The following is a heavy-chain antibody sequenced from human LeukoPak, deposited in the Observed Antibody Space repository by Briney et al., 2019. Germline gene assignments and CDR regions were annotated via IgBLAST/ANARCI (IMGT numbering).Heavy chain of an antibody. CDR1: GFTFSSYG. CDR2: IYSGGST. J-gene: IGHJ4*02. D-gene: IGHD6-19*01. Sequence: GGSLRLSCAASGFTFSSYGMHWVRQAPGKGLEWVSVIYSGGSTYYADSVKGRFTISRDNSKNTLYLQMKSLRAEDTAVYYCARERSLEIAVAGTIFDYWGQGTLVTVSS. CDR3: ARERSLEIAVAGTIFDY. V-gene: IGHV3-NL1*01.